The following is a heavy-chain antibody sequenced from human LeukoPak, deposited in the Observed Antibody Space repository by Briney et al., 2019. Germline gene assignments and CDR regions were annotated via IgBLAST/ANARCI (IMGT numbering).Heavy chain of an antibody. J-gene: IGHJ4*02. CDR1: GFTVSNNY. CDR2: IYSGGST. D-gene: IGHD1-14*01. Sequence: GGSLRLSCAASGFTVSNNYMSWVRQAPGEGLEWVSVIYSGGSTYYADSVKGRFTISRDNYKNTLYLQMNSLRPEDTAVYYCATLTYYFDYWGQGALVTVSS. V-gene: IGHV3-53*05. CDR3: ATLTYYFDY.